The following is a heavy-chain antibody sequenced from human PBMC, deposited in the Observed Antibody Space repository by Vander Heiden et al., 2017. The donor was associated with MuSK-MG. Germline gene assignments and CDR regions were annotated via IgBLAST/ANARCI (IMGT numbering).Heavy chain of an antibody. J-gene: IGHJ3*02. Sequence: QVQLQQWGAGLLKPSETLSLTCAVYGGSFSGYYWSWIRPPPGKGLEWIGEINHSGSTNYHPSPNSRVTISVDTSKNQCSLKLSSVTAAHTAVYYCARGVIAAACTTGAFDIWGHGRMVTLSS. V-gene: IGHV4-34*01. CDR1: GGSFSGYY. CDR2: INHSGST. CDR3: ARGVIAAACTTGAFDI. D-gene: IGHD6-13*01.